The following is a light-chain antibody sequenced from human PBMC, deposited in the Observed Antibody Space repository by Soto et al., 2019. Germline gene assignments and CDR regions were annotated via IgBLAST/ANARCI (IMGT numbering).Light chain of an antibody. V-gene: IGLV2-23*03. J-gene: IGLJ2*01. CDR3: SQYAGNSTFVV. Sequence: QSALTQPASVSGSPGQSITISCTGTSSDVGSYNLVSWYQQHPGKAPKLMIYEGSKRPSGVSNRFSGSKSGNTASLTISGLKAEDKPDNYRSQYAGNSTFVVFGGGTKLTFL. CDR2: EGS. CDR1: SSDVGSYNL.